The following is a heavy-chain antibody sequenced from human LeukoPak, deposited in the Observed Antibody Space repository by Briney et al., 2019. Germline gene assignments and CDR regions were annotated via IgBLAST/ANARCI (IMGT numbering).Heavy chain of an antibody. CDR2: ISGSGGST. J-gene: IGHJ4*02. Sequence: GGSLRLSCAASGFTFSSYAMSWVRQAAGKGLEWVSVISGSGGSTYYADSVKGRFTISRDNSKNTLYLQMNSLRAEDTAVYYCAKRVGATPCFDYWGQGTLVTVSS. V-gene: IGHV3-23*01. D-gene: IGHD1-26*01. CDR1: GFTFSSYA. CDR3: AKRVGATPCFDY.